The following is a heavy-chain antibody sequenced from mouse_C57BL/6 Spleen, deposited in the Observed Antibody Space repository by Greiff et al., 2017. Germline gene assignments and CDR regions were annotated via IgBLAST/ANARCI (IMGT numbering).Heavy chain of an antibody. D-gene: IGHD1-1*01. V-gene: IGHV5-17*01. J-gene: IGHJ4*01. CDR1: GFTFSDYG. Sequence: EVQLVESGGGLVKPGGSLKLSCAASGFTFSDYGMHWVRQAPEKWLEWVAYISSGSSTIYYADTVKGRFTISRDNAKNTLFLQMTSLRSEDTAMYYCARDYGSNYAMDYWGQGTSVTVSS. CDR2: ISSGSSTI. CDR3: ARDYGSNYAMDY.